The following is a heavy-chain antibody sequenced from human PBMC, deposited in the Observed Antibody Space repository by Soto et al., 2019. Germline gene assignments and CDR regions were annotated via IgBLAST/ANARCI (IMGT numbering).Heavy chain of an antibody. CDR3: AKRWDWFDP. J-gene: IGHJ5*02. V-gene: IGHV3-23*01. CDR2: LGSSGANT. D-gene: IGHD3-16*01. CDR1: GFTFTSYA. Sequence: EVQLLESGGGLVQPGGSLRLSCAASGFTFTSYAMSWVRQAPGEGLEWVSSLGSSGANTYYADSVKGRFTISRDNSKHTVYLQMNSLRAEDTALYYCAKRWDWFDPWGQGTLVTVSS.